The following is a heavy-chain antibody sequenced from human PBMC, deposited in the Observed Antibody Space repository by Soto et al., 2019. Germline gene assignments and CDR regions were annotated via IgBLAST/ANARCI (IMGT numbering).Heavy chain of an antibody. V-gene: IGHV4-34*01. Sequence: TLSLTCAVYGGSFSGYYWSWIRQPPGKGLEWIGEINPSGGTNYNPSLKSRLTISVDTSKNQFSLKLSSVTAADTAVYYCARLHFSIQYYYYLDVWGKGTPVTVSS. CDR3: ARLHFSIQYYYYLDV. CDR1: GGSFSGYY. J-gene: IGHJ6*03. D-gene: IGHD3-3*02. CDR2: INPSGGT.